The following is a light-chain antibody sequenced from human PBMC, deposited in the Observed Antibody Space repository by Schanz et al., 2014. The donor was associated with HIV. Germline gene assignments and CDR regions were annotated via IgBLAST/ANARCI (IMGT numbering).Light chain of an antibody. CDR3: QQYYSYPLT. Sequence: DIQMTQSPSSLTASVGETVTITCRAGQTIGNSLNWYHHKPGKAPELLIYAASSLQSGVPSRFSGTGSGTDFTLTISCLQSEDFATYYCQQYYSYPLTFGPGTTVDIK. V-gene: IGKV1-39*01. CDR1: QTIGNS. CDR2: AAS. J-gene: IGKJ3*01.